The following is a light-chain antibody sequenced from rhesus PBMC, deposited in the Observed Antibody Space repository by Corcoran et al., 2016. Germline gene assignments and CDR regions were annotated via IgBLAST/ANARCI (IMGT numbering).Light chain of an antibody. Sequence: DIQMTQSPSSLSASVGDRVTITCRASQSISNYLTWSQQEPGKAPKLLIYSASSLQSGVPSRFSGSGSGTEFTLTISSLQPEVCATYYCQQFKNYLSLTFGGGTKVEIK. CDR2: SAS. CDR1: QSISNY. CDR3: QQFKNYLSLT. J-gene: IGKJ4*01. V-gene: IGKV1-41*01.